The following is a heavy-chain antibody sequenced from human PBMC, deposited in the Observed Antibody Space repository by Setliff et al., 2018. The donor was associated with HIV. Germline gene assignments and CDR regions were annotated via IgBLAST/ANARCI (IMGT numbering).Heavy chain of an antibody. CDR1: GYSISSGYY. CDR2: IYHAGNT. V-gene: IGHV4-38-2*02. CDR3: ARTHGDYVGDAFDI. Sequence: PSETLSLTCTVTGYSISSGYYWAWIRQPPGKGLEWIGYIYHAGNTYYNPSLKSRVTISVDTSKNQFSLKLSSVTAADTAVYYCARTHGDYVGDAFDIWGQGTMVTVSS. J-gene: IGHJ3*02. D-gene: IGHD4-17*01.